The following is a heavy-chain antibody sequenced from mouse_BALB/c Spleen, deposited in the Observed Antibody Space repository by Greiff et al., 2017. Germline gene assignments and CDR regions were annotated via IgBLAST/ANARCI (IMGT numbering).Heavy chain of an antibody. J-gene: IGHJ1*01. CDR2: IDPANGNT. CDR3: ARSYDGLYWYFDV. CDR1: GFNIKDTY. Sequence: EVKLQESGAELVKPGASVKLSCTASGFNIKDTYMHWVKQRPEQGLEWIGRIDPANGNTKYDPKFQGKATITADTSSNTAYLQLSSLTSEDTAVYYCARSYDGLYWYFDVWGAGTTVTVSS. D-gene: IGHD1-2*01. V-gene: IGHV14-3*02.